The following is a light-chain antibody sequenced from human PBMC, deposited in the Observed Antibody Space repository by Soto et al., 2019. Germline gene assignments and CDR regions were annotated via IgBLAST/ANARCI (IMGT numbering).Light chain of an antibody. CDR2: TGS. V-gene: IGKV1-12*01. CDR3: QQAASFPIT. J-gene: IGKJ5*01. Sequence: DIQMTQSPSTLSGSVGDRVTITCRASQTISSWLAWYQQKPGKAPNLLIYTGSSLQSGVPSRFSGSGSGTDFTLTINSLQPEDFATYYCQQAASFPITFGQGTRLE. CDR1: QTISSW.